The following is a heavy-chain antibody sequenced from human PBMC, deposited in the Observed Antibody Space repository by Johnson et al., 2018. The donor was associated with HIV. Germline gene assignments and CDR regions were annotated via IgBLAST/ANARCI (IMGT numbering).Heavy chain of an antibody. CDR1: GFTFSSYA. CDR2: IRYDGSKK. D-gene: IGHD1-26*01. J-gene: IGHJ3*02. CDR3: ARGPWDDAFDI. Sequence: QVQLVESGGGVVQPGRSLRLSCAASGFTFSSYAMHWVRQAPGKGLEWVAFIRYDGSKKYYADSVKGGFTISRDNSKNTLYLQMNSMRAEDTAVYYCARGPWDDAFDIWGQGTMVTVSS. V-gene: IGHV3-30*02.